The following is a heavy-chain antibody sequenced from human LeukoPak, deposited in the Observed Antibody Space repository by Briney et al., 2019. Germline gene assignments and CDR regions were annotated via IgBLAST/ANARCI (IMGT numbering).Heavy chain of an antibody. J-gene: IGHJ4*02. CDR2: ITGSGPYI. D-gene: IGHD2-15*01. V-gene: IGHV3-21*06. CDR3: ARAHESGCNDY. Sequence: PGGSLRLSCAASGFTFSTFAMHWVRLSPEKGLEWVSSITGSGPYILYADSVKRRFTISRDNTKNLLYLEMNSLRAEDTAVYYCARAHESGCNDYWGQGTLVTVSS. CDR1: GFTFSTFA.